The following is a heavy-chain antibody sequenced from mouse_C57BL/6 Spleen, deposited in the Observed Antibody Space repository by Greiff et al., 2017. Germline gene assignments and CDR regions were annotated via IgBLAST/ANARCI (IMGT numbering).Heavy chain of an antibody. CDR3: ARRDYDAAMDG. J-gene: IGHJ4*01. D-gene: IGHD2-4*01. Sequence: EVKLMESGGGLVQPGGSLSLSCAASGFTFTDYYMSWVRQPPGKALEWLGFIRNKANGYTSAYSASVKGRFTISRDNSQSILYLQLNALRAEESATYYCARRDYDAAMDGWGKGTSVTVSS. CDR2: IRNKANGYTS. V-gene: IGHV7-3*01. CDR1: GFTFTDYY.